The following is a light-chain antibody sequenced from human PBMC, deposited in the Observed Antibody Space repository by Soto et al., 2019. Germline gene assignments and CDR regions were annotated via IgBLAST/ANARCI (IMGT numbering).Light chain of an antibody. V-gene: IGKV1-5*03. CDR1: QSISYW. CDR2: KAS. Sequence: DIQMTQSPSTLSASVGDRVTITCRASQSISYWLAWNQQKPGKAPNLLIYKASSLESGVPSRFSGSGSGTEFTLTIRSLQPDDFATYYCQQYNNYWTFGQGTKVEIK. CDR3: QQYNNYWT. J-gene: IGKJ1*01.